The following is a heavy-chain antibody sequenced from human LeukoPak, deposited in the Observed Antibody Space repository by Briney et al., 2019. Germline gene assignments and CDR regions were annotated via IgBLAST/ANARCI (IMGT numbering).Heavy chain of an antibody. J-gene: IGHJ5*02. Sequence: SETLSLTCAVYGGSFSGYYWSWIRQPPGKGLEWIGEINHSGSTNYNPSLKSRVTISVDTSKNQFSLKLSSVTAADTAVYYCARGYCSSTSCYTGGWFDPWGQGTLVTVPS. D-gene: IGHD2-2*02. V-gene: IGHV4-34*01. CDR1: GGSFSGYY. CDR3: ARGYCSSTSCYTGGWFDP. CDR2: INHSGST.